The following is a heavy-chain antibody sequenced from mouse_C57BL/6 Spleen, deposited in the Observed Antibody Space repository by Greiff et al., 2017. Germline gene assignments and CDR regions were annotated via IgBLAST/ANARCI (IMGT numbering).Heavy chain of an antibody. J-gene: IGHJ1*03. Sequence: EVQGVESGGGLVKPGGSLKLSCAASGFTFSSYTMSWVRQTPEKRLEWVATISGGGGNTYYPDSVKGRFTISRDNAKNTLYLQMSSLMSEDTALYYCATTFYGYNLYFDVWGTGTTVTVSS. D-gene: IGHD2-9*01. V-gene: IGHV5-9*01. CDR2: ISGGGGNT. CDR3: ATTFYGYNLYFDV. CDR1: GFTFSSYT.